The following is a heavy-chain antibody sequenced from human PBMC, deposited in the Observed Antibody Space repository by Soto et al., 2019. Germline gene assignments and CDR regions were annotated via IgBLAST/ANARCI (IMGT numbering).Heavy chain of an antibody. J-gene: IGHJ3*02. V-gene: IGHV4-59*06. CDR1: VVSVSGYF. D-gene: IGHD3-22*01. CDR2: IYYTGSA. CDR3: ARRDRSDYWAPDI. Sequence: SETLSLTCTFSVVSVSGYFWSWIRQHPGKGLEWIGYIYYTGSAYYNPSLKSRVTISVDTSKNQFSLKLSSVTAADTAIYYCARRDRSDYWAPDIWGQGTSDTVSS.